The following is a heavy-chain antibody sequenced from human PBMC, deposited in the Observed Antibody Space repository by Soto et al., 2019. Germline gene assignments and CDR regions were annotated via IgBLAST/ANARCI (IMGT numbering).Heavy chain of an antibody. CDR2: ISSSSSYI. J-gene: IGHJ6*03. V-gene: IGHV3-21*01. D-gene: IGHD2-2*01. Sequence: GGSLRLSCAASGFTFSSYSMNWVRQAPGKGLEWVSSISSSSSYIYYADSVKGRFTISRDNAKNSLYLQMNSLRAEDTAVYYCARQYPGIPAAKGYYYYYMDVWGKGTTVTVSS. CDR3: ARQYPGIPAAKGYYYYYMDV. CDR1: GFTFSSYS.